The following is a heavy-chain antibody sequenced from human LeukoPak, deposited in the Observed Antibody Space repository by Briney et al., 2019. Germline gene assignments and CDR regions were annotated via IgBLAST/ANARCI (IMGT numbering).Heavy chain of an antibody. CDR2: INTIGGRT. CDR1: VYTLTSYN. J-gene: IGHJ6*03. CDR3: ARDLVAAAGTWFGYYYYYMDV. D-gene: IGHD6-13*01. V-gene: IGHV1-46*01. Sequence: ASVKVSCKASVYTLTSYNMHWVRQAPGQGREWMGIINTIGGRTKYTQKFQGRVTMTRDMSTSTVYMALSRLRSEDTAVYYCARDLVAAAGTWFGYYYYYMDVWGKGTTVTVSS.